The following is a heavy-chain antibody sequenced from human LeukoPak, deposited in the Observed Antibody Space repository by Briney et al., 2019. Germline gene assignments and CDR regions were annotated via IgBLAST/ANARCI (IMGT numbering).Heavy chain of an antibody. J-gene: IGHJ4*02. Sequence: GRSLRLSCAASGFTFSSYAMHWVRQAPGKGLEWVAVISYDGSNKYYADSVKGRFTISRDNSKNTLYLQMNSLRAEDTAVYYCARASMAATDYWGQGTLVTVSS. CDR1: GFTFSSYA. D-gene: IGHD2-15*01. V-gene: IGHV3-30*04. CDR2: ISYDGSNK. CDR3: ARASMAATDY.